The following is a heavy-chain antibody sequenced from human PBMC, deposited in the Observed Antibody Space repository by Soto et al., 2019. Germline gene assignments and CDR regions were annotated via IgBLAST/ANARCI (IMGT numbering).Heavy chain of an antibody. V-gene: IGHV3-15*07. J-gene: IGHJ5*02. CDR2: IKSKTDGGTT. CDR3: TTGAVGLLEGWFDP. CDR1: GFTFSNAW. D-gene: IGHD3-22*01. Sequence: GGSLRLSCAASGFTFSNAWMNWVRQAPGKGLEWVGRIKSKTDGGTTDYAAPVKGRFTISRDDSKNTLYLQMNSLKTEDTAVYYCTTGAVGLLEGWFDPWGQGTLVTVSS.